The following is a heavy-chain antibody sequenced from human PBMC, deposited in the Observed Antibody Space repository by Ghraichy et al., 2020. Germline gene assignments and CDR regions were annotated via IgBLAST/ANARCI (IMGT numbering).Heavy chain of an antibody. V-gene: IGHV5-51*01. CDR3: ARQKGPTTEILSNYFDY. CDR1: GYSFTSYW. Sequence: GGSLRLSCKGSGYSFTSYWIGWVRQMPGKGLEWMGIIYPGDSDTRYSPSFQGQVAISTDKSISTAYLQWSSLKASDTAMYYCARQKGPTTEILSNYFDYWGQGTLVTVSS. CDR2: IYPGDSDT. D-gene: IGHD2/OR15-2a*01. J-gene: IGHJ4*02.